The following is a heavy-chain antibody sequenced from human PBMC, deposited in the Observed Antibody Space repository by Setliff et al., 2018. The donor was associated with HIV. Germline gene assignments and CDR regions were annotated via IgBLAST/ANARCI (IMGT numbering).Heavy chain of an antibody. Sequence: SETLSLTCNVSGDSLNTYYWSWIRQSGGKGLEWIGRIYARGETTFNPSLKSRVRMSVDTSNNQVSLKLTSVTASDTAVYYCARGNNDLESFDYVGQGALVTVSS. J-gene: IGHJ4*02. D-gene: IGHD3-3*01. V-gene: IGHV4-4*07. CDR2: IYARGET. CDR1: GDSLNTYY. CDR3: ARGNNDLESFDY.